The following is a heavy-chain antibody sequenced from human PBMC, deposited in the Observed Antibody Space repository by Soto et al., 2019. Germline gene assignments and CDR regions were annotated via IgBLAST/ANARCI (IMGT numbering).Heavy chain of an antibody. V-gene: IGHV3-21*01. J-gene: IGHJ4*02. Sequence: GESLKISCKGSGYIFTNSWIGWVRQAPGKGLEWVSSISSTTNYIYYADSMKGRFTVSRDNAKNSVYLEMNSLSAEDTALYYCARESEDLTSNFDYWGQGTLVTVSS. CDR3: ARESEDLTSNFDY. CDR1: GYIFTNSW. CDR2: ISSTTNYI.